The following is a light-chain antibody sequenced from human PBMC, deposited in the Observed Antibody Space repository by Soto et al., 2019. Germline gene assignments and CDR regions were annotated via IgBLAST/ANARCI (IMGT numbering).Light chain of an antibody. J-gene: IGKJ4*01. CDR2: RAS. Sequence: EIVLTQSPDTLSLSPGERATLSCRASQSVSSALLAWYQQKPGQAPRLLIYRASPRATGIPDRFTRSGSGTDFTLPISRLEPEEFAVYYCQQYASSPLTFGGGTKVEIK. CDR3: QQYASSPLT. V-gene: IGKV3-20*01. CDR1: QSVSSAL.